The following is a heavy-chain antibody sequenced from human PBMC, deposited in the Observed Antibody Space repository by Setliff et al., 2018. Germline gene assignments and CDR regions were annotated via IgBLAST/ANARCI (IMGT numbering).Heavy chain of an antibody. J-gene: IGHJ5*02. Sequence: ASVKVSCKASGYTFTNYYIHWVRQAPGQGLEWMGRINPNSGTTTFYTDSVKGRFAISRDNARNSLYLQMNSLRVEDTAVYYCARDGYPGTSWGQGTLVTVSS. CDR3: ARDGYPGTS. CDR2: INPNSGTTT. V-gene: IGHV1-2*06. D-gene: IGHD2-2*03. CDR1: GYTFTNYY.